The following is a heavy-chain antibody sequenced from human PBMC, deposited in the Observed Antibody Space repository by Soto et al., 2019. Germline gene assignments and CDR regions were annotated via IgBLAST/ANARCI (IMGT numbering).Heavy chain of an antibody. CDR1: GFTFSSYA. J-gene: IGHJ4*02. V-gene: IGHV3-23*01. D-gene: IGHD3-22*01. Sequence: GGSLRLSCAASGFTFSSYAMSWVRQAPGKGLEWVSAISGSGGSTYYADSVKGRFTISRDNSKSTLYLQMNSLRAEDTAVYYCAKDARSGYYLYYFDYWGQGTLVTVSS. CDR2: ISGSGGST. CDR3: AKDARSGYYLYYFDY.